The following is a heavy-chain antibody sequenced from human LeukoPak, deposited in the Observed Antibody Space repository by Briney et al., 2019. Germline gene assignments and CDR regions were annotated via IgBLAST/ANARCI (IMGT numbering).Heavy chain of an antibody. D-gene: IGHD4-11*01. J-gene: IGHJ4*02. CDR1: GGTFSSYA. CDR3: ARVDYSNARHYFDY. CDR2: IIPIFGTA. Sequence: SVKVSCKASGGTFSSYAISWVRQAPGQGLEWMGGIIPIFGTANYAQKFQGRVTITADESTSTAYMELSSLRSEDTAVYYCARVDYSNARHYFDYWGQGTLVTVSS. V-gene: IGHV1-69*13.